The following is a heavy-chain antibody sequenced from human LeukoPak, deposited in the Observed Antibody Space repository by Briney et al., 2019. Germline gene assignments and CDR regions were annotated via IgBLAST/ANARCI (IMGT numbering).Heavy chain of an antibody. CDR3: ARGHNWNFVWSDY. CDR1: GFTFSSYS. J-gene: IGHJ4*02. CDR2: ISTSSIYI. V-gene: IGHV3-21*01. D-gene: IGHD1-7*01. Sequence: GGSLRLSCAASGFTFSSYSMNWVRQAPGKGLEWVSSISTSSIYIYYPDSLKGRFTISRDNAKNSLYLQMNSLRAEDTAVYYCARGHNWNFVWSDYWGQGTLVTVSS.